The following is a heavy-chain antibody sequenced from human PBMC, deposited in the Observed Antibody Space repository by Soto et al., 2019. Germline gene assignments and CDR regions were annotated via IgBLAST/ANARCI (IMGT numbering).Heavy chain of an antibody. V-gene: IGHV3-30-3*01. J-gene: IGHJ6*02. D-gene: IGHD2-2*03. Sequence: GGSLRLSCAASGFTFSSYAMHWVRQAPGKGLEWVAVISYDGSNKYYADSVKGRFTISRDNSKNTLYLQMNSLRAEDTAVYYCARDGYCSSTSCYGGYYGMDVWDQGTTVTVSS. CDR3: ARDGYCSSTSCYGGYYGMDV. CDR2: ISYDGSNK. CDR1: GFTFSSYA.